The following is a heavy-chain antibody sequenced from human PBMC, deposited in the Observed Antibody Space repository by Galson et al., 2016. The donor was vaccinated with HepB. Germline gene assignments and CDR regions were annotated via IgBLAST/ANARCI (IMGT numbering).Heavy chain of an antibody. J-gene: IGHJ4*02. CDR3: ARGGYYDSSGSLRY. CDR1: GYIFTNYY. V-gene: IGHV1-46*01. D-gene: IGHD3-22*01. Sequence: SVKVSCKASGYIFTNYYLHWVRQAPGQGLEWMGIITPSVGSTSYAQNLQGRLTMTRDTSTSTAYMELSSLRSEDTAVYYCARGGYYDSSGSLRYWGQGTLVTVSS. CDR2: ITPSVGST.